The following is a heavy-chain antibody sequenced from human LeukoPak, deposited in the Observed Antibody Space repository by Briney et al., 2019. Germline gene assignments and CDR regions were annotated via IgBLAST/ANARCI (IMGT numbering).Heavy chain of an antibody. CDR3: ARRAAVAGLDY. Sequence: GASVKVSCRASGYTFTSYYMHWVRQAPGQGLEWMGIINPSGGSTSYAQKFQGRVTMTRDMSTSTVYMELSSLRSEDTAVYYCARRAAVAGLDYWGQGTLVTVSS. CDR1: GYTFTSYY. J-gene: IGHJ4*02. V-gene: IGHV1-46*01. CDR2: INPSGGST. D-gene: IGHD6-19*01.